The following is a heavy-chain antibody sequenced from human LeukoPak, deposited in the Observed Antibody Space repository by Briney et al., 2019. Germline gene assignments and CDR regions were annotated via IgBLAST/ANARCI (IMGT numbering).Heavy chain of an antibody. CDR3: AREYSSGWSPLPLYGMDV. CDR1: GYTFTSYG. Sequence: ASVKVSCKASGYTFTSYGISWVRQAPGQGLEWMGWISAYNGNTNYAQKLQGRVTMTTDTSTSTAYMELRSLRSDDTAVYYCAREYSSGWSPLPLYGMDVWGQGTTVTVSS. J-gene: IGHJ6*02. V-gene: IGHV1-18*01. D-gene: IGHD6-19*01. CDR2: ISAYNGNT.